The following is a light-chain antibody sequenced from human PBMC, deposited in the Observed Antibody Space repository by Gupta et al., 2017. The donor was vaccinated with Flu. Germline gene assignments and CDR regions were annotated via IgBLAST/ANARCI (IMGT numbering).Light chain of an antibody. Sequence: APTQPAPRSWVPCAPILLSSPRAGSDVGGYNYVSWYQQHPGKAPKLMIYEVTNRPSGISNRFSGSKSGNTASLIISGLQPEDEADYHCSSYSTSNTLVFGGGTKLTVL. CDR3: SSYSTSNTLV. CDR1: GSDVGGYNY. J-gene: IGLJ3*02. CDR2: EVT. V-gene: IGLV2-14*01.